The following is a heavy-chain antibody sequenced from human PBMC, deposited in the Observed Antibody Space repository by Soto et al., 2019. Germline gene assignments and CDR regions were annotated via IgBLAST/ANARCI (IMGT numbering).Heavy chain of an antibody. CDR1: GFTFTNYV. Sequence: EVQLLESGGGLVQPGGSLRLSCAASGFTFTNYVMNWVRQAPGKGLEWFSTLGYSADKTFYADSVKGRFTISKDDSRDTLFLQMNSLRADDAAVYYCARRARTATTNWGAFDIWGQGTMVTVSS. D-gene: IGHD1-7*01. V-gene: IGHV3-23*01. J-gene: IGHJ3*02. CDR2: LGYSADKT. CDR3: ARRARTATTNWGAFDI.